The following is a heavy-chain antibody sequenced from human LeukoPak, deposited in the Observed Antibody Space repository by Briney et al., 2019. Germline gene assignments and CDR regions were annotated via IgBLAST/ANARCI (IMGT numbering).Heavy chain of an antibody. V-gene: IGHV3-33*01. J-gene: IGHJ4*02. CDR2: IWYDGSNK. CDR3: ALPVVRGVIPRGIFDY. Sequence: PGGSLRLSCAASGFTFSSYGMHWVRQAPGKGLEWVAVIWYDGSNKYYADSVKGRFTISRDNSKNTLYLQMNSLRAEDTAVYYCALPVVRGVIPRGIFDYWGQGTLVTVSS. D-gene: IGHD3-10*01. CDR1: GFTFSSYG.